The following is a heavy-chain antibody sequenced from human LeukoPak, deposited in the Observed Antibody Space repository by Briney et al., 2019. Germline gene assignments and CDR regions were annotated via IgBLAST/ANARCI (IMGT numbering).Heavy chain of an antibody. CDR1: GFTFRSYG. V-gene: IGHV3-23*01. CDR2: ISGSGDTT. D-gene: IGHD2-15*01. J-gene: IGHJ6*03. CDR3: ARDGGSSGTGAYYMDV. Sequence: GGSLRLSCAASGFTFRSYGMSWVRQAPGKGLEWVSGISGSGDTTYYADSVKGRFTISRDNAKNSLYLQMNSLRADDTAVYYCARDGGSSGTGAYYMDVWGKGTTVTVSS.